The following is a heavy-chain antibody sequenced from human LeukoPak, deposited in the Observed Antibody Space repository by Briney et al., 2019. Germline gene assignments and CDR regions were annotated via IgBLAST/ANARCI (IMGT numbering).Heavy chain of an antibody. J-gene: IGHJ3*01. CDR1: GFTFSSYG. CDR2: ISGSGGST. CDR3: AKAFRIVGIGNPDDAFDV. D-gene: IGHD1-26*01. Sequence: GGSLRLSCAASGFTFSSYGMSWVRQAPGKGLEWVSAISGSGGSTYYADSVKGRFTISRDNSENTLYLQLNSLRAEDSGIYYCAKAFRIVGIGNPDDAFDVWGQGTVVTVS. V-gene: IGHV3-23*01.